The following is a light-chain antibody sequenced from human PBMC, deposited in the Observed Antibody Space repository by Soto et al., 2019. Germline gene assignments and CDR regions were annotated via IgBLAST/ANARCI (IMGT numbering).Light chain of an antibody. V-gene: IGKV1D-12*01. J-gene: IGKJ5*01. Sequence: DIQMTQSPSSVSASVGDRVTIICRACQGIRSRLAWYQQKPGIAPKLLIYAASRLQSGVPSRFSGSGSGTDFTLTISSLQPEDFATYYCQQANSLPITFGQGTRLEIK. CDR3: QQANSLPIT. CDR1: QGIRSR. CDR2: AAS.